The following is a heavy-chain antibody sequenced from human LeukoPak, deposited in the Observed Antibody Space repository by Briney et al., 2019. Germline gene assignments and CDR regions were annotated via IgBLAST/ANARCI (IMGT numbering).Heavy chain of an antibody. CDR3: ARELGVPPDCSSTSCYLDY. Sequence: ASVKVSCKASGSTLTGYYMHWVRQAPGPGLEWMGWINPNSGGTNYAQKFQGRVTMTRDTSISTAYMELRRLRSDDTAVYYCARELGVPPDCSSTSCYLDYWGQGTLVTVSS. V-gene: IGHV1-2*02. CDR2: INPNSGGT. CDR1: GSTLTGYY. J-gene: IGHJ4*02. D-gene: IGHD2-2*01.